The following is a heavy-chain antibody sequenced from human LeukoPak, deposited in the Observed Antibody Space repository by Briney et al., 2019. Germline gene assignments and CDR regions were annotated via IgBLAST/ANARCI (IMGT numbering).Heavy chain of an antibody. CDR2: VYPGDSDT. CDR1: GFNFTSYW. Sequence: GESLKISCKGSGFNFTSYWIGWVRQMPGKGLELMGIVYPGDSDTRYSPSFQGQVTISADKSIRTAYLQWDSLRASDTAMYYCARHGLTAPTDYWGQGTLVTVSS. J-gene: IGHJ4*02. D-gene: IGHD5-18*01. CDR3: ARHGLTAPTDY. V-gene: IGHV5-51*01.